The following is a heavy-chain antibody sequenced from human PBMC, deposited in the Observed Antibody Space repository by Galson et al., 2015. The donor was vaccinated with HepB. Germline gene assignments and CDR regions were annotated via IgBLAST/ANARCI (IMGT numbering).Heavy chain of an antibody. CDR1: GYTFSSYG. V-gene: IGHV1-18*04. CDR3: ARVAYYYYDSSGEYYFDY. CDR2: ISTYNGNT. D-gene: IGHD3-22*01. J-gene: IGHJ4*02. Sequence: SVKVSCKASGYTFSSYGISWVRQAPGQGLEWMGWISTYNGNTNYAQKVQGRVTMTTNTSTSTAYMELRSLRSDDTAVYYCARVAYYYYDSSGEYYFDYWGQGTPVTVSS.